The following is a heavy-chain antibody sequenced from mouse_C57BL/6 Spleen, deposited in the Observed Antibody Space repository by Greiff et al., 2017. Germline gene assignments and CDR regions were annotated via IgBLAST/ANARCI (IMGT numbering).Heavy chain of an antibody. CDR1: GYTFTSYT. CDR2: INPSSGYT. Sequence: QVQLQQSGAELARPGASVKMSCKASGYTFTSYTMHWVKQRPGQGLEWIGYINPSSGYTNYNEKFKGKATFTADTSSNTAYMQLSSLTTEDSAIYYCARWDYEGAWFAYWGQGTLVTVSA. V-gene: IGHV1-4*01. CDR3: ARWDYEGAWFAY. D-gene: IGHD1-1*01. J-gene: IGHJ3*01.